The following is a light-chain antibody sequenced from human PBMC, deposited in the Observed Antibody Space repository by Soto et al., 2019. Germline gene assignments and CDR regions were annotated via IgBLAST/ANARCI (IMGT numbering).Light chain of an antibody. CDR1: QSLVHSDGIAY. Sequence: DIVMTQSPLPLPVTLVQPASISCRSNQSLVHSDGIAYFSWFQQRPGRSPRRLIYKVSNRDSGVPARFSGSGSGTDFALQISRVEAEDVGVYYCMQGTHWPITFGQGTRLEIK. CDR2: KVS. J-gene: IGKJ5*01. CDR3: MQGTHWPIT. V-gene: IGKV2-30*02.